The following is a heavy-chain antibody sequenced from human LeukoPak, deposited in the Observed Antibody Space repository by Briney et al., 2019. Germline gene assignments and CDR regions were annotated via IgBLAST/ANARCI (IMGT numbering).Heavy chain of an antibody. D-gene: IGHD5-18*01. CDR3: TRARIQLWSDAFDI. V-gene: IGHV3-49*04. Sequence: GGSLRLSCTASGFTFGDYAMSWVRQAPGKGLEWVGFIRSKAYGRTTEYAASVKGRFTISRDDSKSIAYLQMNSLKTEDTAVYYCTRARIQLWSDAFDIWGQGTMVTVSS. CDR2: IRSKAYGRTT. CDR1: GFTFGDYA. J-gene: IGHJ3*02.